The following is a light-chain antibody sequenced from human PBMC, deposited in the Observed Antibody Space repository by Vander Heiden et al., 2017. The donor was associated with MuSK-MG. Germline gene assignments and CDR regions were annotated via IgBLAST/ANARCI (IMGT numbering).Light chain of an antibody. CDR3: QQTNGFPRT. CDR2: AAS. V-gene: IGKV1-12*01. Sequence: DTEITQALFPAYASVGEKVTITCRASQSISSWLDWYQQKPEKSPKLLIYAASNLLCGVPSRFSGSGSGTDFTLTISSLQPEDFATYYCQQTNGFPRTFGQGTKVEIK. CDR1: QSISSW. J-gene: IGKJ1*01.